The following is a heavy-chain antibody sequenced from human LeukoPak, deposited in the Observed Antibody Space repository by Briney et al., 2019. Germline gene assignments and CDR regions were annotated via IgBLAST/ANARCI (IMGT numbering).Heavy chain of an antibody. Sequence: SSETLSLTCTVSGASIRSNTYYWGWIRQPPGKGLEWIGSVYYNGYTSYNPSLKSRVTISVDTSKNQFSLKLSSVTAADTAVYFCASSSGFGDLIYVLNWFDPWGQGTLVTVSS. J-gene: IGHJ5*02. CDR3: ASSSGFGDLIYVLNWFDP. CDR2: VYYNGYT. D-gene: IGHD3-10*01. V-gene: IGHV4-39*01. CDR1: GASIRSNTYY.